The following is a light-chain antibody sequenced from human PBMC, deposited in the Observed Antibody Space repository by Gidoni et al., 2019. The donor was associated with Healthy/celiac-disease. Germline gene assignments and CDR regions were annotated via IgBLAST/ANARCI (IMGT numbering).Light chain of an antibody. V-gene: IGLV1-44*01. Sequence: QSVLTQPPSASGTPGQRVTISCSGSSSNIGSTTVNWYQQPPGTAPKLLLYSNNQRPSGVPDRFAGSKSGPSASLAISGLQSEDEADYYCAAWDDSLNGVVFGGGTKLTVL. J-gene: IGLJ2*01. CDR2: SNN. CDR3: AAWDDSLNGVV. CDR1: SSNIGSTT.